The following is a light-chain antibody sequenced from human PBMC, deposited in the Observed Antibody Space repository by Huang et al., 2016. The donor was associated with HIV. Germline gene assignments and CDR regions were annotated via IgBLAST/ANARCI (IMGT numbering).Light chain of an antibody. J-gene: IGKJ1*01. CDR2: DGS. CDR3: QQYYDSPPWT. Sequence: MTQSPATLSVSPGERATLACRASQSVSRKLAWYQQKPGQAPRLLIYDGSTRATGIPVRFSVTGSGTEFTLTINSLQSEDFAVYYGQQYYDSPPWTFGQGTKVEIK. V-gene: IGKV3-15*01. CDR1: QSVSRK.